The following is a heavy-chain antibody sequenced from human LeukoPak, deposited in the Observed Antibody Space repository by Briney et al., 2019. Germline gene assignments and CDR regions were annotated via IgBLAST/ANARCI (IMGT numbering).Heavy chain of an antibody. CDR1: WYTFTGYY. Sequence: APMKGSCQASWYTFTGYYIHWVRQGPGQGLEWIGWINPNSGGTNYAQKFQGRVTMTRDTSISTAYMELSRLRSDDTAVYYCARARIELEPTPFDYWGQGTLVTVSS. J-gene: IGHJ4*02. CDR2: INPNSGGT. V-gene: IGHV1-2*02. D-gene: IGHD1-1*01. CDR3: ARARIELEPTPFDY.